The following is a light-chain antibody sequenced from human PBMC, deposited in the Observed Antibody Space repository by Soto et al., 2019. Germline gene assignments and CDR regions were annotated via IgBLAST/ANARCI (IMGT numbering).Light chain of an antibody. J-gene: IGLJ2*01. CDR3: CSYAGSDTMI. Sequence: QSVLTQPASVSGSPGQSITISCTGTSSNVGSYNLVSWFQQHPGEAPKLMIYEASKRPSGVSNRFSGSKSDNTASLTISGLQAEDEADYYCCSYAGSDTMIFGGGTKVTVL. V-gene: IGLV2-23*01. CDR2: EAS. CDR1: SSNVGSYNL.